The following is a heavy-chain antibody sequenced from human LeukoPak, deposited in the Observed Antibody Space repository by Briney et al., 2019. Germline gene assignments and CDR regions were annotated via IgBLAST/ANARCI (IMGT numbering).Heavy chain of an antibody. CDR3: ARGVVAATYDY. J-gene: IGHJ4*02. Sequence: GGSLRLSCAASGFTFSSYGMHWVRQAPGKGLEWVAVIWYDGSNKYYADSVKGRFTISRDNSKNTLYLKMNSLRAADTAVYYCARGVVAATYDYWGQGTLVTVSS. CDR2: IWYDGSNK. CDR1: GFTFSSYG. V-gene: IGHV3-33*01. D-gene: IGHD2-15*01.